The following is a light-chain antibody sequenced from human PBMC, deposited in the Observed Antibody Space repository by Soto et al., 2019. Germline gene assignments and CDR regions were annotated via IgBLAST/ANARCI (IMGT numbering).Light chain of an antibody. V-gene: IGKV3-15*01. CDR2: GAS. CDR3: QQDNNWPRT. J-gene: IGKJ1*01. CDR1: QSVSSN. Sequence: EIVMTQSPATLSVSPGERATLSCRASQSVSSNLAGYQQKPGQAPRLRIYGASTRATGIPGRFSGSGSGTEFTPTISSLQSEDLAVYYYQQDNNWPRTFGQGTKVVIK.